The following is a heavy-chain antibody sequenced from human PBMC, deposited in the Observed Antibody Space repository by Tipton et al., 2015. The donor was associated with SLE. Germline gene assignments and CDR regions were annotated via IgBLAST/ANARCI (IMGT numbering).Heavy chain of an antibody. Sequence: QLVQSGGGLVQPGGSLRLSCAASGFTFSSYAMCWVRQAPGKGLEWVSVIYSGGSTYYADSVKGRFTISRDSSKNTLYLQMNSLRAEDTAVYYCARDSTSYWYFDLWGRGTLVTVSS. CDR2: IYSGGST. V-gene: IGHV3-66*02. CDR3: ARDSTSYWYFDL. CDR1: GFTFSSYA. J-gene: IGHJ2*01.